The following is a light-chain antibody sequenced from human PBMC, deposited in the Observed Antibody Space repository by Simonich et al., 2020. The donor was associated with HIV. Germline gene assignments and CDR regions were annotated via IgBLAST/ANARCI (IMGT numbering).Light chain of an antibody. CDR3: QQYGSSPLT. Sequence: EIVLTQSPGALSLSPGERATLSCRVSQTISSRFLAWFQQKPGQAPRLLIYAASSRATGIPDRFSGSGSGTDFTLTISRLEPEDFAVYYCQQYGSSPLTFGGGTKVEIK. CDR1: QTISSRF. V-gene: IGKV3-20*01. CDR2: AAS. J-gene: IGKJ4*01.